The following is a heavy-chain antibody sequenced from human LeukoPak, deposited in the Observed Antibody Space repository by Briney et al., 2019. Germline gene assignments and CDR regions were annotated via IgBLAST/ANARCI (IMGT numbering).Heavy chain of an antibody. V-gene: IGHV1-2*02. CDR3: ARDKQLHNWFDP. CDR2: INPNSGGT. J-gene: IGHJ5*02. D-gene: IGHD6-6*01. Sequence: ASVTVSCKASGYTFTGYYMHWVRQPPGQGLEWMGWINPNSGGTNYAQKFQGRVTMTRDTSISTAYMELSRLRSDDTAVYYCARDKQLHNWFDPWGQGTLVTVSS. CDR1: GYTFTGYY.